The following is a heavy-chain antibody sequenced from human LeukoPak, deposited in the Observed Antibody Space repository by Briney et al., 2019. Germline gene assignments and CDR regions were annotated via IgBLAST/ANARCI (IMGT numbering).Heavy chain of an antibody. Sequence: SETLSLTCTVSGGSITSDYWNWIRQPAGKGLEWIGRIYPPGAINYNPSLKSRVTMSVDTSKNQISLRLNSVTAADTAAYFCARRDSSGWYFDLWGRGTLVTVSS. J-gene: IGHJ2*01. CDR2: IYPPGAI. D-gene: IGHD3/OR15-3a*01. V-gene: IGHV4-4*07. CDR1: GGSITSDY. CDR3: ARRDSSGWYFDL.